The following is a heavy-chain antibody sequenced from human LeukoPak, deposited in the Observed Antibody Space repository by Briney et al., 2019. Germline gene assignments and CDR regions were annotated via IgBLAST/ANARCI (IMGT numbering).Heavy chain of an antibody. CDR2: IYYSGST. J-gene: IGHJ4*02. CDR1: GGSISSYY. CDR3: ARDSGSYSLRFDY. D-gene: IGHD1-26*01. Sequence: PSETLSLTCTVSGGSISSYYWSWIRQPPGKGLEWIGYIYYSGSTDYNPSLKSRVTISVDTSKNQFSLKLSSVTAADTAVYYCARDSGSYSLRFDYWGQGTLVTVSS. V-gene: IGHV4-59*01.